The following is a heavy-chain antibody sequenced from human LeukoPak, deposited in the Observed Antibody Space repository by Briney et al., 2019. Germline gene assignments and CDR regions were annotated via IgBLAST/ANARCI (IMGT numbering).Heavy chain of an antibody. J-gene: IGHJ4*02. D-gene: IGHD2-8*01. CDR1: GSSISSGNY. V-gene: IGHV4-38-2*01. CDR2: IYHSETT. Sequence: PSETLSLTCVVSGSSISSGNYWGWIRQPPGKGLQWIGSIYHSETTFYNPSLTSRVVMSVDTSKNQFSLRLNSMAVADTAVYYCARLELGSCIDGGCSYYFPYWGQGTLVTVSS. CDR3: ARLELGSCIDGGCSYYFPY.